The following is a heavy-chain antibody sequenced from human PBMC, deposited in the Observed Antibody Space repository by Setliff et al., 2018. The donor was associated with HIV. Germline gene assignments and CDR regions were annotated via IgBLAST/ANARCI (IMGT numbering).Heavy chain of an antibody. CDR2: IYTSGST. Sequence: SETLSLTCTVSGGSINTYYWSWIRQPAGKGLAWIGLIYTSGSTKYNPSLKSRVTMSIDTSKNQFSLKLSSVTAADTAVYYCAGFGELLDYYYGMDVWGQGTTVTVSS. CDR1: GGSINTYY. V-gene: IGHV4-4*07. CDR3: AGFGELLDYYYGMDV. D-gene: IGHD3-10*01. J-gene: IGHJ6*02.